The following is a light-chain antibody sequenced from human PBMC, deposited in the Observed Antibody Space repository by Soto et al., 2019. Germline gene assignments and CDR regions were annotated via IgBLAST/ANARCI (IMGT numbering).Light chain of an antibody. J-gene: IGKJ2*01. CDR2: DAS. CDR1: QSISTW. V-gene: IGKV1-5*01. Sequence: DIQMTLSPSTVSASVGYGVTITCRASQSISTWLAWYQQKPGKAPKLLIYDASTLESGVPSGFSGSGSGTEFTLTISSLQPDDFATYYCQQYNSYPYTFGQGTKLEIK. CDR3: QQYNSYPYT.